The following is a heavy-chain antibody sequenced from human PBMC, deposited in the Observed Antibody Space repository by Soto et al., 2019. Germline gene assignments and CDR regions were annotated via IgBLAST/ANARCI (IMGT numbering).Heavy chain of an antibody. CDR1: GGSISSYC. V-gene: IGHV4-59*01. CDR3: ARSRGGYFDY. CDR2: IYYSGST. D-gene: IGHD3-16*01. Sequence: SETLSLTCTVSGGSISSYCWSWIRQPPGKGLEWIGHIYYSGSTNYNPSLKSRVTISVDTSKNQFSLKLSSVTAADTAVYYCARSRGGYFDYWGQGTLVTVSS. J-gene: IGHJ4*02.